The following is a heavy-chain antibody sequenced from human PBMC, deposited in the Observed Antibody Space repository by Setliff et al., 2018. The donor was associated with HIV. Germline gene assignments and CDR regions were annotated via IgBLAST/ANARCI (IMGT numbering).Heavy chain of an antibody. CDR3: AREWGSGWYFFRIDY. D-gene: IGHD6-19*01. J-gene: IGHJ4*02. V-gene: IGHV4-4*09. Sequence: NPSETLSLTCTVSGGSISTFYWSWIRQPPGKGLEWIGYIYTGGSTNYNPSLKRRVTISVDTSKNLFSLKLSSVTAADTAVYYCAREWGSGWYFFRIDYWGQGTLVTVSS. CDR2: IYTGGST. CDR1: GGSISTFY.